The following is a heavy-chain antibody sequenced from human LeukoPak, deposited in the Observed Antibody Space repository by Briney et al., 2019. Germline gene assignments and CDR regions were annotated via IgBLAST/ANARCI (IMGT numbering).Heavy chain of an antibody. CDR1: GGSISSSSYY. V-gene: IGHV4-39*02. D-gene: IGHD4-11*01. CDR3: AIEGRTTVTTGNY. J-gene: IGHJ4*02. CDR2: IYYNGAT. Sequence: PSETLSLTCTVSGGSISSSSYYWGWVRQPPGKGLEWIGTIYYNGATQYNPSLKSRVTISVDTSKNQFSLKSNSVTAADTAVYYCAIEGRTTVTTGNYWGQGTLVTAS.